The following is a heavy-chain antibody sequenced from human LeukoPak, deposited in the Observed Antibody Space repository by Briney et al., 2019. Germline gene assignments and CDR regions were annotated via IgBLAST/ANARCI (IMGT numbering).Heavy chain of an antibody. V-gene: IGHV1-69*16. J-gene: IGHJ5*01. D-gene: IGHD4-17*01. CDR1: GVTFNKYP. CDR3: AGSPSSDYISWLDP. CDR2: LIPVLQKS. Sequence: SVKVSCKPSGVTFNKYPFSWVRQSPGQGLEWMGGLIPVLQKSNFAQKFQDRVTITKDESSETVYMELSRLSSEDTAIYYCAGSPSSDYISWLDPWGQGTLVIVSS.